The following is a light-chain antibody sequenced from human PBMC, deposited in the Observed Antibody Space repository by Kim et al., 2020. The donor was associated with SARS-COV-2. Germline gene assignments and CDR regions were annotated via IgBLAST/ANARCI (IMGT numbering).Light chain of an antibody. Sequence: GDTVTITCLASQDISDHLNWYQHKPGQAPKLLINDVSNLETGVPSRFRAGGSGTHFSLSIVSLQSDDLATYYCQQYEQLPLTFGGGTKLEI. CDR2: DVS. CDR3: QQYEQLPLT. V-gene: IGKV1-33*01. CDR1: QDISDH. J-gene: IGKJ4*01.